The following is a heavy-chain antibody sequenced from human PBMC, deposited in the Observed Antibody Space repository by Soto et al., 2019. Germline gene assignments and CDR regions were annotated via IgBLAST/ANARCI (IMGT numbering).Heavy chain of an antibody. CDR1: GFTFTSSA. CDR3: AAAMIYYYYYGMDV. CDR2: IVVGSGNT. Sequence: SVKVTCKASGFTFTSSAVQWVRQARGQRLEWIGWIVVGSGNTNYAQKFQERVTITRDMSTSTAYMELSSLRSEDTAVYYCAAAMIYYYYYGMDVWGQGTTVTVSS. V-gene: IGHV1-58*01. J-gene: IGHJ6*02. D-gene: IGHD3-22*01.